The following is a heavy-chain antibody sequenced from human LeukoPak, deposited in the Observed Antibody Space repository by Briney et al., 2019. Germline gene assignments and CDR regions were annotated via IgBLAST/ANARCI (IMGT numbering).Heavy chain of an antibody. J-gene: IGHJ3*02. V-gene: IGHV4-59*01. D-gene: IGHD2-15*01. Sequence: PSETLSLTCTVSGGSISSYYWSWIRQPPGKGLEWIGYIYYSGSTNYNPSLKSRVTISVDTPKNQFSLKLSSVTAADTAVYYCARAGRYCSGGSCYSYDAFDIWGQGTMVTVSS. CDR3: ARAGRYCSGGSCYSYDAFDI. CDR2: IYYSGST. CDR1: GGSISSYY.